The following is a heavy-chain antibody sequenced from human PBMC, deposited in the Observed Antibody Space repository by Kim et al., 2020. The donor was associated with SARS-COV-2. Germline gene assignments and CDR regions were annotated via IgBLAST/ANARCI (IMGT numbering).Heavy chain of an antibody. CDR2: IYYSGST. CDR1: GGSISSYY. Sequence: SETLSLTCTVSGGSISSYYWSWIRQPPGKGLEWNGYIYYSGSTNYNPSLKSRVTISVDTSKNQFSLKLSSVTAADTAVYYCARIRYNVDAFDIWGQGTMVTVSS. CDR3: ARIRYNVDAFDI. D-gene: IGHD1-1*01. V-gene: IGHV4-59*01. J-gene: IGHJ3*02.